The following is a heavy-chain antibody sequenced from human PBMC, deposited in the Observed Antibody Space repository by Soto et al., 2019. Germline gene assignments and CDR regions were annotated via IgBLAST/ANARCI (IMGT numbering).Heavy chain of an antibody. V-gene: IGHV6-1*01. J-gene: IGHJ4*02. D-gene: IGHD3-9*01. CDR1: GDSVSSNSAA. Sequence: SQTLSLTCAISGDSVSSNSAAWNWIRQSPSRGLEWLGRTYYRSKWYNDYAVSVKSRITINPDTSKNQFSLQLNSVTPEDTAVYYCARAVVLTGYYNGDYFDYWGQGTLVTVSS. CDR2: TYYRSKWYN. CDR3: ARAVVLTGYYNGDYFDY.